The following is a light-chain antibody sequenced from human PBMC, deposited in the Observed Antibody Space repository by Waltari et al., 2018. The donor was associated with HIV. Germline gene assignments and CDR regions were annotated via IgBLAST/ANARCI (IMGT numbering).Light chain of an antibody. CDR2: EDN. V-gene: IGLV6-57*01. CDR3: QSYDSSNQGV. CDR1: SGSIASNY. J-gene: IGLJ3*02. Sequence: NFMLTQPHSVSESPGKPVTISCTRRSGSIASNYVKWNQQRPGSSPTTVNYEDNQRPSGVPDRFSGSIDSSSNSVSLTISGLKTEDEADYYCQSYDSSNQGVFGGGTKLTVL.